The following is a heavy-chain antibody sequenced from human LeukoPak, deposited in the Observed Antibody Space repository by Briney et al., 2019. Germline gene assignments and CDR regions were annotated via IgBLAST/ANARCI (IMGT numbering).Heavy chain of an antibody. Sequence: ASVRVSCKASGYTFTSYDINWVRQATGQGLEWMGWMNPNSGNTGYAQKFQGRVTMTRNTSISTAYTELSSLRSEDTAVYYCARDRSGGNGMDVWGQGTTVTVSS. CDR3: ARDRSGGNGMDV. CDR2: MNPNSGNT. D-gene: IGHD2-15*01. V-gene: IGHV1-8*01. CDR1: GYTFTSYD. J-gene: IGHJ6*02.